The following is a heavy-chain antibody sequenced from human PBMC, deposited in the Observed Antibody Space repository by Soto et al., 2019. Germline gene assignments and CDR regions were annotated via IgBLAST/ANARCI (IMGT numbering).Heavy chain of an antibody. CDR2: ISYDGSNK. J-gene: IGHJ4*02. V-gene: IGHV3-30-3*01. D-gene: IGHD1-7*01. CDR3: QRVRTGTKAYYVDD. CDR1: AITLSRYP. Sequence: LRLPGLASAITLSRYPIHCVDQAPGKGLEWVAVISYDGSNKYYADSVKGRFTISRDNSKNTLYLQMNSVRPEDTAVHYCQRVRTGTKAYYVDDWGQGTLVTVSS.